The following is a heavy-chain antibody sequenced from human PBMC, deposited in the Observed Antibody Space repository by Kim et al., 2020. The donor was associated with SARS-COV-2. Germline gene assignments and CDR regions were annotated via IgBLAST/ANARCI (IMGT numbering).Heavy chain of an antibody. CDR2: INAGNGNT. D-gene: IGHD5-18*01. J-gene: IGHJ5*02. Sequence: ASVKVSCKASGYTFTSYAMHWVRQAPGQRLEWMGWINAGNGNTKYSQKFQGRVTITRDTSASTAYMELSSLRSEDTAVYYCAREEGVDTAMVTARFGFDPGGQGTLVAVSS. CDR3: AREEGVDTAMVTARFGFDP. V-gene: IGHV1-3*01. CDR1: GYTFTSYA.